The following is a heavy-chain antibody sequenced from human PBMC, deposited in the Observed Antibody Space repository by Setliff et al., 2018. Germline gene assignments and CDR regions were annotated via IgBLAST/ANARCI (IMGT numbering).Heavy chain of an antibody. D-gene: IGHD3-22*01. CDR3: ARERGYYLDSTNYYYYFDY. CDR2: IIPIFGTT. Sequence: SVKVSCKASGGTFNNYGVTWVRQAPGQGLEWMGGIIPIFGTTNYAQKFQGRVTIITDESTSTAYMELSSLRSEDTAVYYCARERGYYLDSTNYYYYFDYWGQGTLVTVSS. CDR1: GGTFNNYG. J-gene: IGHJ4*02. V-gene: IGHV1-69*05.